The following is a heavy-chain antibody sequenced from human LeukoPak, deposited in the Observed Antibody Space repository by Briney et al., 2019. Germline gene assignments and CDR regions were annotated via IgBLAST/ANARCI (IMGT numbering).Heavy chain of an antibody. CDR1: GYTISDYF. CDR2: INPNTNGI. D-gene: IGHD1-7*01. J-gene: IGHJ4*02. Sequence: ASVKVSCKASGYTISDYFMHWVRQAPGQGLEWMGWINPNTNGINYAQKFQGRVTMTRDTSISTAYMELSRLRSDDTAVYYCARVSLVLRAFDYWGQGTLVTVSS. CDR3: ARVSLVLRAFDY. V-gene: IGHV1-2*02.